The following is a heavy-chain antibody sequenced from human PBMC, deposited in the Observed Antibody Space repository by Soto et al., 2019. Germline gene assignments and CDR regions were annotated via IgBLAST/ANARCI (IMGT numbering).Heavy chain of an antibody. D-gene: IGHD4-17*01. V-gene: IGHV3-48*02. CDR3: ARGYYGDYVPVDY. CDR2: ISSTSNTI. J-gene: IGHJ4*02. Sequence: PGGSLRLSCAASGFTFSSYRMNWVRQAPGKGLEWVSYISSTSNTIYYTDSVKGRFTISRDNAKNSLYLQMDSLRDEDTAVYYCARGYYGDYVPVDYWGQGTLVTVSS. CDR1: GFTFSSYR.